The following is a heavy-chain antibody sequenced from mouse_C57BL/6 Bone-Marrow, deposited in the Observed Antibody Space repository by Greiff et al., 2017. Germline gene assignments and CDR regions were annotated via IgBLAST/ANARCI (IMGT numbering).Heavy chain of an antibody. J-gene: IGHJ1*03. Sequence: VKLVESGPGLVQPSQSLSITCTVSGFSLTSYGVHWVRQSPGKGLEWLGVIWRGGSTDYNAAFMSRLSITKDNSKSQVFFKMNSLQADDTAIYYCAKNEVYYSNWYFDVWGTGTTVTVSS. V-gene: IGHV2-5*01. D-gene: IGHD2-5*01. CDR2: IWRGGST. CDR3: AKNEVYYSNWYFDV. CDR1: GFSLTSYG.